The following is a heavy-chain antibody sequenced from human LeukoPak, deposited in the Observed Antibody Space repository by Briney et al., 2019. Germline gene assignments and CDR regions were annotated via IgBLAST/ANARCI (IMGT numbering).Heavy chain of an antibody. CDR2: IYYSGST. CDR1: GGSISSSNFY. D-gene: IGHD3/OR15-3a*01. J-gene: IGHJ4*02. CDR3: ARDPTDGWTRFDY. V-gene: IGHV4-39*07. Sequence: SETLSLTCTVSGGSISSSNFYWGWIRQPPGKGLEWIGSIYYSGSTYYNPSLKSRVTISVDKSKNQFSLKLSSVTAADTAVYYCARDPTDGWTRFDYWGQGTLVTVSS.